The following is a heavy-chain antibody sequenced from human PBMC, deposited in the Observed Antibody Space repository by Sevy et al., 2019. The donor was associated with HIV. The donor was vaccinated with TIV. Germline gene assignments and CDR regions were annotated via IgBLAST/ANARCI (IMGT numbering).Heavy chain of an antibody. J-gene: IGHJ6*03. Sequence: GGSLRLSCAVSGFSFDSYGMTWVRQAPGKGLEWVSAISGSGTRTYYADSVKGRFIISRDNSKNTLDLQMNSLRAEDFGEGWILHVSGKSQEPLGLQKDRLRGGDTGLLYCAEGGGGHYDPDEIAYYFYYYNMDVWGKGTTVTVSS. D-gene: IGHD3-10*01. CDR3: LHVSGKSQEPLGLQKDRLRGGDTGLLYCAEGGGGHYDPDEIAYYFYYYNMDV. CDR2: ISGSGTRT. V-gene: IGHV3-23*01. CDR1: GFSFDSYG.